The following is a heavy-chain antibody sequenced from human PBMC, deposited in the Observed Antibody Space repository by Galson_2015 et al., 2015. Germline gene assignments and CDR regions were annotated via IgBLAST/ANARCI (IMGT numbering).Heavy chain of an antibody. V-gene: IGHV3-21*01. D-gene: IGHD3-3*01. Sequence: SLRLSCAASGFTFSSYSMNWVRQAPGKGLEWVSSISSSSSYIYYADSVKGRFTISRDNAKNSLYLQMNSLRAEDTAVYYCARDPLVTGLNTYYDFWSGYQRYFDYWGQGTLVTVSS. J-gene: IGHJ4*02. CDR3: ARDPLVTGLNTYYDFWSGYQRYFDY. CDR1: GFTFSSYS. CDR2: ISSSSSYI.